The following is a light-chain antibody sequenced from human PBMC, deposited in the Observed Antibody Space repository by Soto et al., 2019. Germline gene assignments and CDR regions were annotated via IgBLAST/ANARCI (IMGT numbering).Light chain of an antibody. Sequence: PDTLSLSPGERATLSCRAIQSVSASYLAWYQHKPGQAPRLLIYGASNRATGIPDRFSGSGSGTDFTLTITSLQSEDIALYYCQQYNIWPPITFGQGTRLEVK. V-gene: IGKV3D-15*01. CDR3: QQYNIWPPIT. J-gene: IGKJ5*01. CDR1: QSVSASY. CDR2: GAS.